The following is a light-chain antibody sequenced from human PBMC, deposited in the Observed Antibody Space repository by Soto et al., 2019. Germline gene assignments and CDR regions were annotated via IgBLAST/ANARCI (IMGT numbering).Light chain of an antibody. J-gene: IGLJ1*01. CDR2: DVN. CDR3: SLYTSNGSLI. CDR1: TSDIDNYDS. V-gene: IGLV2-18*01. Sequence: QSALTQPPSVSVSPGQSVTISCTGTTSDIDNYDSVSWYQQAPGTAPKLIIYDVNNRPSGAPDRFSGSTSGNTASLTISRLQAEDETDYFCSLYTSNGSLIFGPGTRSPS.